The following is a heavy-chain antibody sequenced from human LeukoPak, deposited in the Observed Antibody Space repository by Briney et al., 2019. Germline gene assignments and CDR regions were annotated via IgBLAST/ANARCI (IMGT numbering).Heavy chain of an antibody. CDR3: ARDRAVAGTEDFYFDF. CDR1: GFTFSRYW. CDR2: ISGDARTT. D-gene: IGHD6-19*01. J-gene: IGHJ4*02. Sequence: GGSLRLSCAASGFTFSRYWMHWVRQAPGKGLVWVSRISGDARTTTYADSVKGRFTIFRDNTKNTLYLQMNSLRAEDTALYYCARDRAVAGTEDFYFDFWGQGSLVTVSS. V-gene: IGHV3-74*01.